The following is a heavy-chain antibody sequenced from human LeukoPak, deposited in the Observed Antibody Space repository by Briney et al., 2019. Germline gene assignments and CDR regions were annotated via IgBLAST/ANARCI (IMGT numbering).Heavy chain of an antibody. Sequence: SETLSLTCTVSGGSISSGDYYWSWIRQRPGKGLEWIGYIYYSGNTYYNPSLKSRVTISVDTSENQFSLKLNSVTAADTAVYYCARGGSNFDSSAYPYDAFEIWGQGTMVTVSS. V-gene: IGHV4-30-4*08. D-gene: IGHD3-22*01. J-gene: IGHJ3*02. CDR2: IYYSGNT. CDR1: GGSISSGDYY. CDR3: ARGGSNFDSSAYPYDAFEI.